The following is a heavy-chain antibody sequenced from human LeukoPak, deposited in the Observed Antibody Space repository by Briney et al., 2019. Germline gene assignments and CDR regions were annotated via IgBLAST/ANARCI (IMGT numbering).Heavy chain of an antibody. CDR2: ISAYNGNT. D-gene: IGHD1-1*01. CDR1: GYTFTSYG. V-gene: IGHV1-18*01. CDR3: AREEGTAVQRGGGFDP. J-gene: IGHJ5*02. Sequence: GASVKVSCKASGYTFTSYGISWVRQAPGQGLEWMGWISAYNGNTNYAQKFQGRVTMTRDTSISTAYMELSRLRSDDTAVYYCAREEGTAVQRGGGFDPWGQGTLVTVSS.